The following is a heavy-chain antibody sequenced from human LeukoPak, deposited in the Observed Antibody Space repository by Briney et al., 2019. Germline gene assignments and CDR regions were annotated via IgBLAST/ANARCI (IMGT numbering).Heavy chain of an antibody. V-gene: IGHV3-15*01. D-gene: IGHD3-3*01. CDR1: GFTFSNAW. CDR3: TTGSPAAYYDFWSGSGDYFDY. Sequence: GGSLRLSCAASGFTFSNAWMSWVRQAPGKGLEWVGRIKSKTDGGTTDYAAPVKGRFTISRDDSKNTLYLQMNSLKTEDTAVYYCTTGSPAAYYDFWSGSGDYFDYWGQGTLVTVSS. J-gene: IGHJ4*02. CDR2: IKSKTDGGTT.